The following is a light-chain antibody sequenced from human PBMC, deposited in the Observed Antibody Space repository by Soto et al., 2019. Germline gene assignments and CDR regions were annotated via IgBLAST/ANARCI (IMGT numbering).Light chain of an antibody. CDR1: SSDVGGYNF. V-gene: IGLV2-8*01. J-gene: IGLJ1*01. CDR3: SSYAGSDTFV. CDR2: EVT. Sequence: QSVLTQPPSASGSPGQSVTISCTGTSSDVGGYNFVSWYQQHPDKVPEVMIYEVTKRPSGVPDRFSGSKSGNTASLTISGLQVEDEAHYYCSSYAGSDTFVFGTGTKVTVL.